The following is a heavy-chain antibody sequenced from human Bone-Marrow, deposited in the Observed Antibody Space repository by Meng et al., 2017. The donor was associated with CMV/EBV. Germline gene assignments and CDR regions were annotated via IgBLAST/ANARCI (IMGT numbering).Heavy chain of an antibody. CDR3: AKDITREGGIFGVNGMDV. V-gene: IGHV3-9*03. J-gene: IGHJ6*02. CDR2: ISWNSGSI. Sequence: SLKISCAASGFTFDDYAMHRVRQAPGKGLEGVSGISWNSGSIGYADSVKGRFTISRDNAKNSLYLQMNSLRAEDMALYYCAKDITREGGIFGVNGMDVWGQGTTVTVSS. D-gene: IGHD3-3*01. CDR1: GFTFDDYA.